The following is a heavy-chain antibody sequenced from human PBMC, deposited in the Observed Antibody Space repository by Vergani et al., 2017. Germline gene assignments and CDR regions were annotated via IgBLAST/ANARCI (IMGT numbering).Heavy chain of an antibody. CDR3: ASVVAARGIDS. J-gene: IGHJ5*01. D-gene: IGHD6-6*01. CDR2: IYPSGTT. Sequence: QVQLQESGPELVKPSETLSLICTVSGGPMNNDYWTWIRQPAGRALEWIGRIYPSGTTNHNPTLKSRVTMSVDTTKSQFSLQLSSLTAADTATYYCASVVAARGIDSWGQGILVTVSS. V-gene: IGHV4-4*07. CDR1: GGPMNNDY.